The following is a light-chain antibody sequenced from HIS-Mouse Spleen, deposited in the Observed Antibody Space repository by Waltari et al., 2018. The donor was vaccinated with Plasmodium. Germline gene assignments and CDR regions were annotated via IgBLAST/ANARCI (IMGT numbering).Light chain of an antibody. CDR3: QSADSSGTYQV. V-gene: IGLV3-25*03. CDR1: ALPKQY. J-gene: IGLJ2*01. CDR2: KDS. Sequence: SYELTQPPSVSVSPGQTARIPCSGAALPKQYAYWYQQKPGQAPVLWIYKDSERPSGIPERFSGSSSGTTVTLTISGVQAEDEADYYCQSADSSGTYQVFGGGTKLTVL.